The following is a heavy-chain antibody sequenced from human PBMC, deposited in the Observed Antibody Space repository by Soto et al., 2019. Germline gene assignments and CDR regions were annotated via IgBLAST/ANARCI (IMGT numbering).Heavy chain of an antibody. CDR3: ARLDITMVRGVVKDGWFDT. CDR2: IYYSVST. Sequence: SETLSLTCTVSGGSISSYYWSWIRQPPGKGLEWIGYIYYSVSTSYNPSLQSRVTISLDTSNNRCSLKLSPVTAADTAVYYCARLDITMVRGVVKDGWFDTWGPGTLVTVSS. V-gene: IGHV4-59*08. D-gene: IGHD3-10*01. J-gene: IGHJ5*02. CDR1: GGSISSYY.